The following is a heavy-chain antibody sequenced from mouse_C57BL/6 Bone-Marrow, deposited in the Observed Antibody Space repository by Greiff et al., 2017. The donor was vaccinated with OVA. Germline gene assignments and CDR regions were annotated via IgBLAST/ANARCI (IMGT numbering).Heavy chain of an antibody. CDR1: GYAFSSSW. Sequence: VQLQQSGPELVKPGASVKISCKASGYAFSSSWMNWVKQRPGKGLEWIGRIYPGDGDTNYNGKFKGKATLTADKSSSTAYMQLSSLTSEDSAVYFCARGMGWSLTGPLFFAYWGQGTLVTVSA. D-gene: IGHD4-1*01. CDR2: IYPGDGDT. J-gene: IGHJ3*01. V-gene: IGHV1-82*01. CDR3: ARGMGWSLTGPLFFAY.